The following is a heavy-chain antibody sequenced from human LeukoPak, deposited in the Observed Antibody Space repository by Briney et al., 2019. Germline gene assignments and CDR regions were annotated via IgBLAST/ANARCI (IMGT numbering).Heavy chain of an antibody. J-gene: IGHJ4*02. CDR2: INHSGST. CDR3: ARTRWLQSLFDY. V-gene: IGHV4-34*01. CDR1: GVSFSGYY. Sequence: SETLSLTCVVYGVSFSGYYWSWIRRPPGKGLEWIGEINHSGSTNYNPSLKSRVTISVDTSKNQFSLKLRSVTAADTAVYYCARTRWLQSLFDYWGQGTPVTVSS. D-gene: IGHD5-24*01.